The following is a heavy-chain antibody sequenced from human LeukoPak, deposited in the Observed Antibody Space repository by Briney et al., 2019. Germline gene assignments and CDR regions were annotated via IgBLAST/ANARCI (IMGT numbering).Heavy chain of an antibody. D-gene: IGHD2-15*01. CDR2: IYHSGST. J-gene: IGHJ4*02. V-gene: IGHV4-39*01. Sequence: NPSETLSLTCTVSGGTIYSMSCYWDWIRQAPGKGLEWIGTIYHSGSTEYNPSLKSRVAIFVDTSKNQFSLILHSVAAADTAVYYCARRSEFDNTHYYYFYYWGQGALVTVSS. CDR3: ARRSEFDNTHYYYFYY. CDR1: GGTIYSMSCY.